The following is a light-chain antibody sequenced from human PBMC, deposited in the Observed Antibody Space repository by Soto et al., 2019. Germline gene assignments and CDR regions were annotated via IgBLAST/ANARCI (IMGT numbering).Light chain of an antibody. V-gene: IGLV2-14*01. CDR3: SSYTSSSTLYV. J-gene: IGLJ1*01. Sequence: QSALTQPASVSGPPGQSITISCTGTSSDVGGYNYVSWYRQHPGKAPKLMIYEVSNRPSGFSNRFSGSKSGNTASLTISGLRAEDEADYYCSSYTSSSTLYVFGTGTKVTVL. CDR2: EVS. CDR1: SSDVGGYNY.